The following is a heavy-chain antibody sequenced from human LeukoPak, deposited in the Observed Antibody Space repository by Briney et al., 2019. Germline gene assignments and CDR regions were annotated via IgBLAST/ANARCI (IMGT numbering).Heavy chain of an antibody. CDR3: ASHSSGWYREAFDI. J-gene: IGHJ3*02. V-gene: IGHV4-4*07. D-gene: IGHD6-19*01. Sequence: KPSETLSLTCTVSGSSISSYYWSWIRQPAGKGLEWIGRIYTSGSTNYNPSLKSRVTMSVDTSKNQFSLELSSVTAADTAVYYCASHSSGWYREAFDIWGQGTMVTVSS. CDR2: IYTSGST. CDR1: GSSISSYY.